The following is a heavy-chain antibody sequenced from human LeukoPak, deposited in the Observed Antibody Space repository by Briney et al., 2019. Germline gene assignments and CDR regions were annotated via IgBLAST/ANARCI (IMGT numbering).Heavy chain of an antibody. CDR2: INPSGGST. Sequence: GASVKVSCKASGGTFSIYAISWVRQAPGQGLEWMGIINPSGGSTSYAQKFQGRVTMTRDTSTSTVYMELSSLRSEDTAVYYCARGDDSSGYYLNYFDYWGQGTLVTVSS. D-gene: IGHD3-22*01. CDR3: ARGDDSSGYYLNYFDY. V-gene: IGHV1-46*01. CDR1: GGTFSIYA. J-gene: IGHJ4*02.